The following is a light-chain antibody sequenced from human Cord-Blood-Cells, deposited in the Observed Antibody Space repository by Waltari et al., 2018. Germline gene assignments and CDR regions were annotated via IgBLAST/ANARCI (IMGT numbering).Light chain of an antibody. V-gene: IGLV1-44*01. CDR3: AAWDDSLNGYVV. J-gene: IGLJ2*01. CDR1: SSNIGSNT. CDR2: SNN. Sequence: QTVLTQPPSASGTPGQRVTISCSGRSSNIGSNTVNWYQQLPGTAPKLRIYSNNQRPSGVPDRFSGSKSGTSASLAISGLQSEDEADYYCAAWDDSLNGYVVFGGGIKLTVL.